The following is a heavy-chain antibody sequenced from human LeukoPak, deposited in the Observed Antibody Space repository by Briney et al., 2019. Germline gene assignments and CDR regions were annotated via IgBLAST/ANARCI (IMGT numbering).Heavy chain of an antibody. D-gene: IGHD1-26*01. J-gene: IGHJ4*02. CDR2: ISGSGGST. Sequence: PGGSLRLSCAASGFTFSSYAMSWVRQAPGRGLEWVSAISGSGGSTYYADSVKGRFTISRGNSKNTLYLQMNSLRAEDTAVYYCAKEEWELRGTYFDYWGQGTLVTVPS. CDR3: AKEEWELRGTYFDY. V-gene: IGHV3-23*01. CDR1: GFTFSSYA.